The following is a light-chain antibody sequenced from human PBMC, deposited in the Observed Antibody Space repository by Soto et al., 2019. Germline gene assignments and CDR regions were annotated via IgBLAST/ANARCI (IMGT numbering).Light chain of an antibody. Sequence: DIQRTQSPSSVSASVGDRGTITCRASQGIKKWLAWYQQKPWTAPKLLIYSASSLQSGVPSRFSGSGSGTDFTLTISSLQPEDFANYYCQQANTFALTFGGGTKVQI. CDR1: QGIKKW. J-gene: IGKJ4*01. CDR2: SAS. CDR3: QQANTFALT. V-gene: IGKV1-12*01.